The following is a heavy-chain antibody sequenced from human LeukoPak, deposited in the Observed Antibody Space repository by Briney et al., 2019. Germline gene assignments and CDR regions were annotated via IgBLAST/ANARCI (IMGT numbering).Heavy chain of an antibody. CDR2: INHSGST. V-gene: IGHV4-34*01. J-gene: IGHJ4*02. CDR1: GGSFSGYY. Sequence: SETLSLTCAVYGGSFSGYYWSWIRQPPGKGLEWIGEINHSGSTNYNPSLKSRVTISVDTSKNQFSLKLSSVTAADTAVYYCARGSLFVYWGQGTLVTVSS. D-gene: IGHD3-10*02. CDR3: ARGSLFVY.